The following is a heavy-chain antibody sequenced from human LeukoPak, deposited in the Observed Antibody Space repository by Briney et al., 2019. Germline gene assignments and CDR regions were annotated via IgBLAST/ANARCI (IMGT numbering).Heavy chain of an antibody. J-gene: IGHJ3*02. D-gene: IGHD3-3*01. CDR1: GFTFSSYS. CDR3: AKSKESITIFGVVIPSDAFDI. Sequence: GGSLRLSCAASGFTFSSYSMNWVRQAPGKGLEWVSSISSSSSYIYYADSVKGRFTISRDNAKNSLYLQMNSLRAEDTAVYYCAKSKESITIFGVVIPSDAFDIWGQGTMVTVSS. V-gene: IGHV3-21*04. CDR2: ISSSSSYI.